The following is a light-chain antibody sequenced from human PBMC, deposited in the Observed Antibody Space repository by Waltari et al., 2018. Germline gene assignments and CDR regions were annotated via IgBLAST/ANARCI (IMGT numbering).Light chain of an antibody. J-gene: IGLJ3*02. CDR3: SSYTSSSTLV. CDR2: DVN. V-gene: IGLV2-14*03. CDR1: SSDVGGYNS. Sequence: QSALTQPASVSGSPGQSITISCTGTSSDVGGYNSVSWYQQYPGKAPKLMIYDVNKRPSGVSNRFSGSKSGNTASLTISGLQAEDEADYYCSSYTSSSTLVFGGGTKLTV.